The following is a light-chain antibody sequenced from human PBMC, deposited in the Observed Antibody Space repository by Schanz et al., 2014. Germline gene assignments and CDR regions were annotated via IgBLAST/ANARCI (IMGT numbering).Light chain of an antibody. Sequence: QSALTQPASVSGSPGQSITISCTGTSSDVGGYNYVSWYQQHPGKAPKLMIYDVSNRPSGVSNRFSGSKSGNTASLTISGLQAGNETFYHCVSFTTRNLYVFGTAPKLT. J-gene: IGLJ1*01. V-gene: IGLV2-14*01. CDR2: DVS. CDR3: VSFTTRNLYV. CDR1: SSDVGGYNY.